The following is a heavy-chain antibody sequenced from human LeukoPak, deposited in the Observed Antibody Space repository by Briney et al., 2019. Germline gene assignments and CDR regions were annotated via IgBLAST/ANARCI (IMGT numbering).Heavy chain of an antibody. J-gene: IGHJ4*02. CDR2: ISSGGTT. Sequence: GGSLRLSCAVSGFTASTNYMTWVRQAPGKGLEWVSLISSGGTTYYADSVKGRFTISRDNSKNTLYLQMNSLRAEDTAMYSCARRGYGDYAPFDYWGQGTLVTVSS. CDR1: GFTASTNY. D-gene: IGHD4-17*01. V-gene: IGHV3-66*04. CDR3: ARRGYGDYAPFDY.